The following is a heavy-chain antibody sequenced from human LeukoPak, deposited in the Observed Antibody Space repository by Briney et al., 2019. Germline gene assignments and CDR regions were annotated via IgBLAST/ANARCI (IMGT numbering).Heavy chain of an antibody. CDR2: INHSGST. J-gene: IGHJ6*03. Sequence: SETLSLTCAVYGGSFSGYYWSWIRQAPGKGLEWIGEINHSGSTNYNPSLKSRVTISVDTSKNQFSLKLSSVTAADTAVYYCARVGGSITGRNYYYYMDVWGKGTTVTVSS. D-gene: IGHD1-14*01. CDR1: GGSFSGYY. CDR3: ARVGGSITGRNYYYYMDV. V-gene: IGHV4-34*01.